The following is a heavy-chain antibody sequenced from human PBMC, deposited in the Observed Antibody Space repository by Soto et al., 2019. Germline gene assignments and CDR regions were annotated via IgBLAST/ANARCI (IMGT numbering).Heavy chain of an antibody. CDR1: GFTFSSYS. CDR2: ISSSSSYI. Sequence: PGGSLRLSCAASGFTFSSYSMNWVRQAPGKGLEWVSSISSSSSYIYYADSVKGRFTISRDNAKNSLYLQMNSLRAEDTAVYYCARVDCGRGDSYGSLFCYYGMDVLGQGTTVTVSS. D-gene: IGHD5-18*01. J-gene: IGHJ6*02. V-gene: IGHV3-21*01. CDR3: ARVDCGRGDSYGSLFCYYGMDV.